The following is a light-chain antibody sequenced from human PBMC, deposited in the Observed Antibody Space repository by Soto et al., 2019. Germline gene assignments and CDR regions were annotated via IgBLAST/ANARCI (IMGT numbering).Light chain of an antibody. CDR1: QSVSGSD. V-gene: IGKV3-20*01. CDR3: QQYGSSPRT. Sequence: EIVLTQSPGALSFSPGEGSILSRSASQSVSGSDLAWYQQKPGQAPRLLIYGASSRATGIPDRFSGSGSGTDFTLTISRLEPEDFAVYYCQQYGSSPRTFGQGTKVDIK. J-gene: IGKJ1*01. CDR2: GAS.